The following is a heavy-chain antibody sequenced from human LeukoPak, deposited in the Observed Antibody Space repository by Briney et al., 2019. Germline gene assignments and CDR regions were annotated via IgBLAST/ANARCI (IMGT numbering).Heavy chain of an antibody. CDR3: ARGYCSSTSCPAEYFQH. D-gene: IGHD2-2*01. Sequence: GGSLRLSCTASGFTFTSYAMHWVCQAPGKGLEWVAVISYDASNKYYADSVKGRFTISRDNSKNTLYLQMNSLRAEDTAVYYCARGYCSSTSCPAEYFQHWGQGTLVTVSS. CDR1: GFTFTSYA. J-gene: IGHJ1*01. V-gene: IGHV3-30*04. CDR2: ISYDASNK.